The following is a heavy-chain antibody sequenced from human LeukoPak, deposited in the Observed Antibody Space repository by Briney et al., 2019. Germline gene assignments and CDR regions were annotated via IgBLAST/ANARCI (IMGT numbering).Heavy chain of an antibody. J-gene: IGHJ4*02. CDR2: ISGSDGST. V-gene: IGHV3-23*01. CDR1: GFTFSNYA. CDR3: AKDKYYDSREVDY. Sequence: GGSLRLSCAASGFTFSNYAMSWVRQAPGKGLEWVSTISGSDGSTYYADSVKGHFTISRDNSKKTLYLQMNSLRAEDTAVYYCAKDKYYDSREVDYWGQGTLVTVSS. D-gene: IGHD3-22*01.